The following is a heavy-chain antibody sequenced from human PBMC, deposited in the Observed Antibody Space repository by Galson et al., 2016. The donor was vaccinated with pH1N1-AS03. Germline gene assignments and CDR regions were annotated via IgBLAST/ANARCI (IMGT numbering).Heavy chain of an antibody. D-gene: IGHD6-19*01. J-gene: IGHJ4*02. Sequence: SLRLSCAASGFPFSGYSMNWVRQAPGKGLEWVSFINTSSSSIYYADSVKGRFTISRDNAQNLLYLQMNSLRDEDTAVYYCARDGPPQGISVAGSFDFWGQGTLVTVPS. CDR2: INTSSSSI. CDR3: ARDGPPQGISVAGSFDF. CDR1: GFPFSGYS. V-gene: IGHV3-21*01.